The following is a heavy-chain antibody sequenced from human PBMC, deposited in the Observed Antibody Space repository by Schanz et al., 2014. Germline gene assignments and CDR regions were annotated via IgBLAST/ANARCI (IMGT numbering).Heavy chain of an antibody. V-gene: IGHV3-72*01. J-gene: IGHJ4*02. Sequence: AQLVESGGGVVQPGRSLRLSCVASGFTFISYDIHWVRQAPGKGLEWVGHSRHKGHSYTSEYAASVKGRFTISRDESESSLYLQMDSLKTEDTAVYYCARRNFYDKSAAFDYWGQGSLVTVSS. CDR3: ARRNFYDKSAAFDY. CDR1: GFTFISYD. D-gene: IGHD3-9*01. CDR2: SRHKGHSYTS.